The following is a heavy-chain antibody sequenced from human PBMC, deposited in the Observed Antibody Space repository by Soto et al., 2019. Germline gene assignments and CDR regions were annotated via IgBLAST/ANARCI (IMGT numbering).Heavy chain of an antibody. V-gene: IGHV4-59*01. CDR3: ARYRREAVAGYTLDN. J-gene: IGHJ4*02. CDR2: VYNSGST. CDR1: GGSISSNY. Sequence: SETLSLTCTVSGGSISSNYWTWIRQPPGKGLEWIGYVYNSGSTNYNPSLKSRVTISEDTSKSQFSRKVNSMTAADTAVYYCARYRREAVAGYTLDNWGQGILVTVSS. D-gene: IGHD6-13*01.